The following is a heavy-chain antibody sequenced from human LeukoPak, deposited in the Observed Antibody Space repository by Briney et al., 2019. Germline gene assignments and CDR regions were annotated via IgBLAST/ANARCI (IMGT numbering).Heavy chain of an antibody. CDR3: AGGGGWYGYYHYMDV. V-gene: IGHV4-59*08. J-gene: IGHJ6*03. D-gene: IGHD6-19*01. Sequence: PSETLSLTCTVSGGSISSYYWSWIRQPPGKGLEWIGYIYYSGSTNYNPSLKSRVTISVDTSKNQFSLKLSSVTAADTAVYYCAGGGGWYGYYHYMDVWGKGTTVTISS. CDR1: GGSISSYY. CDR2: IYYSGST.